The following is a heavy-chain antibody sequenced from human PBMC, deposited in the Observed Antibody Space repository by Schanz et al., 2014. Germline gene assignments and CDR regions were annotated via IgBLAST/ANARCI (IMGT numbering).Heavy chain of an antibody. V-gene: IGHV1-2*02. Sequence: QVQLVQSGPAVKKPGASMKVSCLASGYSFTEYFLHWVRQAPGQGLEWMGWINPNSGETNYEQKLKGRVSLTRDTSISKAFMELRGLTSADTATYFCARARYTGYDCSGYWGQGTLLIVSS. J-gene: IGHJ4*02. D-gene: IGHD5-12*01. CDR2: INPNSGET. CDR3: ARARYTGYDCSGY. CDR1: GYSFTEYF.